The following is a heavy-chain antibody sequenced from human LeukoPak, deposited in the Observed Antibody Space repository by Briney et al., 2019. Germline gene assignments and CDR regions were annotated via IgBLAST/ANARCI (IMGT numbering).Heavy chain of an antibody. Sequence: SETLSLTCTVSGGSISSSSYYWGWIRQPPGKGLEWIGSIYYSGSTYYNPSLKSRVTISVDTSKNQFSLKLSSVTAADTAVYYCARPISIAAAGSFDYRGQGTLVTVSS. J-gene: IGHJ4*02. CDR1: GGSISSSSYY. V-gene: IGHV4-39*01. CDR3: ARPISIAAAGSFDY. CDR2: IYYSGST. D-gene: IGHD6-13*01.